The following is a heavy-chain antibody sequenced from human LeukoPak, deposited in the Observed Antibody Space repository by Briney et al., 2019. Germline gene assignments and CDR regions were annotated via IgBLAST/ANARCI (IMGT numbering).Heavy chain of an antibody. CDR1: GGTFSSYA. J-gene: IGHJ3*02. V-gene: IGHV1-69*13. CDR3: ARVQGIPHIVGATLGDDAFDI. CDR2: IIPIFGTA. D-gene: IGHD1-26*01. Sequence: ASVKVSCKASGGTFSSYAISWVRQAPGQGLEWMGGIIPIFGTANYAQKFQGRVTITADESTSTAYMELSSLRSGDTAVYYCARVQGIPHIVGATLGDDAFDIWGQGTMVTVSS.